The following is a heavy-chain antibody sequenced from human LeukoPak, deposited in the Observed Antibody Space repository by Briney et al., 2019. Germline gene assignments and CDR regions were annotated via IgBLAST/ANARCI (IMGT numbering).Heavy chain of an antibody. V-gene: IGHV3-21*01. CDR2: ISSSSSYI. J-gene: IGHJ6*03. CDR1: GFTFSSYS. D-gene: IGHD3-22*01. Sequence: GGSLRLSCAASGFTFSSYSMNWVRQAPGKGLEWVSSISSSSSYIYYADSVKGRFTISRDNDKNSLYLQMNSLRAEDTAVYYCARDWRDYYDSSGYSYYYYMDVWGKGTTVTVSS. CDR3: ARDWRDYYDSSGYSYYYYMDV.